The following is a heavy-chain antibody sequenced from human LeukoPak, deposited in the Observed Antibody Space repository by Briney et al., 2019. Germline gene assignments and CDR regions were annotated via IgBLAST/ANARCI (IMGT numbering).Heavy chain of an antibody. D-gene: IGHD3-9*01. CDR3: AKGSGYDTDFDY. V-gene: IGHV3-23*01. CDR1: GSTFSTYV. Sequence: GGSLRLSCAASGSTFSTYVMSWVRQAPGKGLEWVSGISGSGDNTYYADSVEGRFTISRDNSKNTLYLQMNSLRAEDTAVYYCAKGSGYDTDFDYWGQGTLVSVSS. CDR2: ISGSGDNT. J-gene: IGHJ4*02.